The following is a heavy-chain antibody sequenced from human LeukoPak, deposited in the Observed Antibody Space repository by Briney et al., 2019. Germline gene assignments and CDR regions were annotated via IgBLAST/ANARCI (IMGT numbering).Heavy chain of an antibody. D-gene: IGHD3-10*01. Sequence: GRSLRLSCAASGFTFDDYAMHWVRQAPGKGLEWVSGITWNSGNIGYADSVKGRFTISRDNAKNSLYLQMNSLRAEDTALYYCAKDHYASGNSYADYWGQGTLVTVSS. CDR1: GFTFDDYA. CDR2: ITWNSGNI. V-gene: IGHV3-9*01. CDR3: AKDHYASGNSYADY. J-gene: IGHJ4*02.